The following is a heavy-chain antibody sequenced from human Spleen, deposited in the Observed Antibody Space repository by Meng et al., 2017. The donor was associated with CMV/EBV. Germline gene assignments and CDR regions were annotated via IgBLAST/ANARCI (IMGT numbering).Heavy chain of an antibody. CDR2: ISSSSSYI. CDR3: ARAPLLVRHYFDY. D-gene: IGHD2-8*02. J-gene: IGHJ4*02. CDR1: GFTFSSYS. V-gene: IGHV3-21*01. Sequence: GESLKISCAASGFTFSSYSMNWVRQAPGKGLEWVSSISSSSSYIYYADSVKGRFTISRDNAKNSLYLQMNSLRAEDTAVYYCARAPLLVRHYFDYWGQGTLVTVSS.